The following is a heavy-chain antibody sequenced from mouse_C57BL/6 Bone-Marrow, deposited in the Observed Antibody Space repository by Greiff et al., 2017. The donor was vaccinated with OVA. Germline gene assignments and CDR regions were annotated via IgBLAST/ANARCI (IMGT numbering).Heavy chain of an antibody. V-gene: IGHV5-6*01. CDR2: ISSGGSYT. J-gene: IGHJ4*01. Sequence: EVQLVESGGDLVKPGGSLKLSCAASGFTFSSYGMSWVRQTPDKRLEWVATISSGGSYTYYPDSVKGRFTISRDNAKNTLYMQMSSLKTEDTAMDCWARQLTGTAVDDWGQGTSVTVSS. D-gene: IGHD4-1*01. CDR3: ARQLTGTAVDD. CDR1: GFTFSSYG.